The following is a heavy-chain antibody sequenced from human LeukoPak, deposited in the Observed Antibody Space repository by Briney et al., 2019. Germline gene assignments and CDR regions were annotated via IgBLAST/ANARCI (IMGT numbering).Heavy chain of an antibody. J-gene: IGHJ3*02. CDR1: GGSISSGGYY. CDR2: IYYSGST. CDR3: ASHSPVLAFDI. V-gene: IGHV4-31*03. D-gene: IGHD2-15*01. Sequence: SETLSLTCTVSGGSISSGGYYWRWIRQHPGKGLEWIGYIYYSGSTYYNPSLESRVTISVDTSKNQFSLKLSSVTAADTAVYYCASHSPVLAFDIWGQGTMVTVSS.